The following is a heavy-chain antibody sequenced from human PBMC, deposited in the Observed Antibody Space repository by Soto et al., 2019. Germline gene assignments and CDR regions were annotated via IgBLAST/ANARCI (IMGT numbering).Heavy chain of an antibody. CDR3: AKDLRGSD. D-gene: IGHD3-10*01. CDR1: GFTFSSYA. Sequence: GGSLRLSCAASGFTFSSYAMSWVRQAPGKGLEWVSGISAGGGRTYYADSVKGRFTTSSDSSKNTLYLQMNSLRAEDTALYYCAKDLRGSDWGQGTLVTVS. J-gene: IGHJ4*02. CDR2: ISAGGGRT. V-gene: IGHV3-23*01.